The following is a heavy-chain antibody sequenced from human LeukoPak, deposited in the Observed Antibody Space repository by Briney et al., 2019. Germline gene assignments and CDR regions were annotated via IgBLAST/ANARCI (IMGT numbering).Heavy chain of an antibody. Sequence: ASVKDSCNASGYTFTGYYMHWVRQAPGQGLEWMGWINPNSGGTNYAQKFQGRVTMTRDTSISTAYMELSRLRSDDTAVYYCARMDDNYDFWSGYFDSYFDYWGQGTLVTVSS. D-gene: IGHD3-3*01. J-gene: IGHJ4*02. V-gene: IGHV1-2*02. CDR1: GYTFTGYY. CDR3: ARMDDNYDFWSGYFDSYFDY. CDR2: INPNSGGT.